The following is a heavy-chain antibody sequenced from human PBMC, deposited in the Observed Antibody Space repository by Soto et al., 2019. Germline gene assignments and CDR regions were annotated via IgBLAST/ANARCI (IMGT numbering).Heavy chain of an antibody. CDR1: GGSISSVGYY. CDR2: IYYSGST. Sequence: SETLSLTCTVSGGSISSVGYYWSRNRQHPGKGLEWIGYIYYSGSTYYNPSLKSRVTISVDTSKNQFSLKLSSVTAADTAVYYCASLEQDAAGTFDYWGQGTLVTVSS. CDR3: ASLEQDAAGTFDY. D-gene: IGHD6-13*01. J-gene: IGHJ4*02. V-gene: IGHV4-31*03.